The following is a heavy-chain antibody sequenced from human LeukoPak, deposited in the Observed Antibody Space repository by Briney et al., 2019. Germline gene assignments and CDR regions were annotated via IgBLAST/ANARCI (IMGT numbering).Heavy chain of an antibody. J-gene: IGHJ4*02. CDR3: ARGPWGTNFDY. CDR2: IYYSGST. Sequence: SETLSLTCTVSGGSIGSYYWSWIRQPPGKGLEWIGYIYYSGSTNYNPSLKSRVTISLDTSKNQFSLKLSSVTAADTAVYYCARGPWGTNFDYWGQGTLVTVSS. D-gene: IGHD3-16*01. V-gene: IGHV4-59*01. CDR1: GGSIGSYY.